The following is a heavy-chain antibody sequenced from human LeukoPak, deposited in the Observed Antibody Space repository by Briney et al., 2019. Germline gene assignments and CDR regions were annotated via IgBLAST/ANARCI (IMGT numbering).Heavy chain of an antibody. J-gene: IGHJ4*02. Sequence: PGGSLRLSCAASGFTFSSNAMSWVRQAPGKGLEWVSAISGSSSSGRTFYADSVKGRFTISRDNSKNTLYLQMNSLRAEDTAVYYCAKVRYCSGGSCYGGFDYWGQGTLVTVSS. V-gene: IGHV3-23*01. CDR2: ISGSSSSGRT. CDR1: GFTFSSNA. CDR3: AKVRYCSGGSCYGGFDY. D-gene: IGHD2-15*01.